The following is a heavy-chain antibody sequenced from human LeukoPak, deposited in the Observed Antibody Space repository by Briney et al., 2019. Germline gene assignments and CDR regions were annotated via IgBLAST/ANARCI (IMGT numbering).Heavy chain of an antibody. Sequence: ASVKVSCKASGYTFTGYYMHWVRQAPGQGLEWMGWINPNSGGTNYAQKFQGRVTMTRDTSISTAYMELSRLRSDDTAVYYCARDTLRARYGSGSYRFDPWGQGTLVTVSS. CDR3: ARDTLRARYGSGSYRFDP. V-gene: IGHV1-2*02. CDR2: INPNSGGT. CDR1: GYTFTGYY. D-gene: IGHD3-10*01. J-gene: IGHJ5*02.